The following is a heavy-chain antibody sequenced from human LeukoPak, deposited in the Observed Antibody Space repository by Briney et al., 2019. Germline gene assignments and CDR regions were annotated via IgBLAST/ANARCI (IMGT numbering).Heavy chain of an antibody. CDR1: GFTFSSYA. CDR3: ARNVESAYYDFGDGMDV. J-gene: IGHJ6*02. D-gene: IGHD3-3*01. Sequence: GGSLRLSCAASGFTFSSYAMSWVRQVPGKGLEWVSVISGSGDNTYYADSVKGRFTISRDNSKDTLFLQMNSLRAEDTAVYYCARNVESAYYDFGDGMDVWGQGTTVTVSS. V-gene: IGHV3-23*01. CDR2: ISGSGDNT.